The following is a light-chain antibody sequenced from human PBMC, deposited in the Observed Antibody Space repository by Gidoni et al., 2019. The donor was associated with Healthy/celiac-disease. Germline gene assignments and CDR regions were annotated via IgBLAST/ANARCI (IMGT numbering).Light chain of an antibody. CDR2: AAS. V-gene: IGKV1-39*01. Sequence: DIQMTQSPSSLSASVGDRVTITCRASQSISSYLNWYQQKPGKAPNLLVYAASSLQSGVPSRFSGSGSETDFTLTISSLQPEDFATYYWQQSYSTLTFGGGTKVEIK. J-gene: IGKJ4*01. CDR3: QQSYSTLT. CDR1: QSISSY.